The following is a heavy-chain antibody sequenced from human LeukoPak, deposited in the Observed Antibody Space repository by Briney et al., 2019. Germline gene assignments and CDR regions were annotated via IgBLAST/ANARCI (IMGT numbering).Heavy chain of an antibody. CDR2: ISSSGSTI. D-gene: IGHD2-15*01. CDR1: GFTFSDYY. V-gene: IGHV3-11*04. CDR3: ARVRCHPFGSCYAFDI. Sequence: GGSLRLSCAASGFTFSDYYMSWIRQAPGKGLEWVSYISSSGSTIYYADSVKGRFTISRDNAKNSLYLQMNSLRAEDTAVYYCARVRCHPFGSCYAFDIWGQGTMVTVSS. J-gene: IGHJ3*02.